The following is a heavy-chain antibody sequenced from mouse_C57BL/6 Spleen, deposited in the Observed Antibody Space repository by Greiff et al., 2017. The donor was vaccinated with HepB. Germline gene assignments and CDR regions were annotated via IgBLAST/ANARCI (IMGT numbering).Heavy chain of an antibody. J-gene: IGHJ4*01. V-gene: IGHV1-39*01. Sequence: VKPGASVKISCKASGYSFTDYNMNWVKQSNGKSLEWIGVINPNYGTTSYNQKFKGKATLTVDQSSSTAYMQLNSLTSEDSAVYYCARGGGSFYYYAMDYWGQGTSVTVSS. CDR1: GYSFTDYN. CDR2: INPNYGTT. CDR3: ARGGGSFYYYAMDY.